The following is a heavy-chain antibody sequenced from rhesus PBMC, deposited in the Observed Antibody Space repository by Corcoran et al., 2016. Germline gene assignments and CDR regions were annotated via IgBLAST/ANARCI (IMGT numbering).Heavy chain of an antibody. CDR3: TSPVRYRFDV. Sequence: QVQLQESGPGLVKPSATLSLTCAVSGGSFRSYWWNWIRQPPGKGLEWIGEINGYSGSTNYNPSLQSRVTISMDVSKNQFSLRLTSVTAADTAVYYCTSPVRYRFDVWGPGVLVSVSS. V-gene: IGHV4-80*01. CDR2: INGYSGST. CDR1: GGSFRSYW. D-gene: IGHD3-9*01. J-gene: IGHJ5-1*01.